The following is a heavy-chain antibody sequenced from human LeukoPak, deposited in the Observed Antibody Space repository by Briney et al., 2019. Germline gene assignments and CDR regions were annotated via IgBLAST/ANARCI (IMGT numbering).Heavy chain of an antibody. CDR3: ARDRGRLGPTTFNY. V-gene: IGHV3-74*01. J-gene: IGHJ4*02. Sequence: GKSLRLSCAASGFSFSTSWMHWVRQGPGKCLVWVSCISNDASDTIYADSVKGRFTISRDNAKNTLYLQMNSLRAEDTALYYCARDRGRLGPTTFNYWGQGTLVTVSS. D-gene: IGHD6-19*01. CDR2: ISNDASDT. CDR1: GFSFSTSW.